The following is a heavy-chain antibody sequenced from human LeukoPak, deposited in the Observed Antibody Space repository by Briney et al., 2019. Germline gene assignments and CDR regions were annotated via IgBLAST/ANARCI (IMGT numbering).Heavy chain of an antibody. J-gene: IGHJ4*02. CDR1: GGSISTYY. V-gene: IGHV4-59*01. D-gene: IGHD1-1*01. Sequence: SETLFLTCSVSGGSISTYYWSWIRQPPGKGLEWIAYIHYSGSTNHNPSLKSRVTISVDTSKNQFSLKLSSVTAADTAVYYCARSSFERHLVPFVYWGPGTLVTVSS. CDR2: IHYSGST. CDR3: ARSSFERHLVPFVY.